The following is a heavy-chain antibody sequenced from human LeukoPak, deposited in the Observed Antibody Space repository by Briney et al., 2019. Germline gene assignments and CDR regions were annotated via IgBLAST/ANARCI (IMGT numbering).Heavy chain of an antibody. CDR3: ARHPSVHSYYYYCYMDV. Sequence: GASVKVSCKASGYTFTSYGISLVRQAHGQGLEWMGWINAYNGNTNYAQKLQGRVTMTTDTSTSTAYMELRSLRSDDTAVYYCARHPSVHSYYYYCYMDVWGKGTTVTVSS. J-gene: IGHJ6*03. V-gene: IGHV1-18*01. CDR2: INAYNGNT. CDR1: GYTFTSYG.